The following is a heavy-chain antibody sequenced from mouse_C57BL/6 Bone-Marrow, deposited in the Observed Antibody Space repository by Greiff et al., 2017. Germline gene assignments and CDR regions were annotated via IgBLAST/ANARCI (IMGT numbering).Heavy chain of an antibody. CDR2: IYPGDGDT. CDR3: ARRNDGNVHWYFDV. CDR1: GYAFSSSW. Sequence: VQLQQSGPELVKPGASVKISCKASGYAFSSSWMNWVKQRPGKGLEWIGRIYPGDGDTNYNGKFKGKGTLTADKSSSTAYMQLSSLTSEDSAVYFCARRNDGNVHWYFDVWGTGTTVTVSS. D-gene: IGHD2-1*01. J-gene: IGHJ1*03. V-gene: IGHV1-82*01.